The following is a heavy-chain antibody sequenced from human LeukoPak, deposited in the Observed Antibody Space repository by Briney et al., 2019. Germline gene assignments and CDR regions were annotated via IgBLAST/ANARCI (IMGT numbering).Heavy chain of an antibody. J-gene: IGHJ6*03. D-gene: IGHD6-6*01. CDR3: ASRGHGSSYYYYYYMDV. CDR1: GGTFSSYA. Sequence: SVKVSCKASGGTFSSYAISWVRQAPGQGLEWMGGIIPIFGTANYAQKFQGRVTITADKSTSTAYMELSSLRSEDTAVYYCASRGHGSSYYYYYYMDVWGKGTTVTVSS. CDR2: IIPIFGTA. V-gene: IGHV1-69*06.